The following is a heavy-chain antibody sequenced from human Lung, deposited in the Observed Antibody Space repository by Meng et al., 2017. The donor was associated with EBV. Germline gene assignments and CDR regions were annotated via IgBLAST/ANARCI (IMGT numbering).Heavy chain of an antibody. J-gene: IGHJ5*02. CDR2: IYTGGST. Sequence: EVELVGSGGGLIPAGGSLRLFCAASGFTVNSYYMSWVRQAPGKGLEWVSLIYTGGSTSYADSVRGRFTISRDIYKNTVYLQMNSLRVEDTAMYYCARGHGAWGQGTLVTVSS. D-gene: IGHD3-16*01. CDR1: GFTVNSYY. CDR3: ARGHGA. V-gene: IGHV3-53*01.